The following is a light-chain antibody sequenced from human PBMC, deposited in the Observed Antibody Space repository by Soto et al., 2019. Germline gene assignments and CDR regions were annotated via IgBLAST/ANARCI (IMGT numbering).Light chain of an antibody. V-gene: IGLV2-14*01. Sequence: QSVLAQPASVSGSPGQSITISCAGTSSDVGGYNYVSWYQQHPGKAPKLIIFEVSNRPSGFSNRFSASKSVNTASLTISGLQTEDEADYFCSSYTSSNTYVFGTGTKV. CDR1: SSDVGGYNY. CDR2: EVS. J-gene: IGLJ1*01. CDR3: SSYTSSNTYV.